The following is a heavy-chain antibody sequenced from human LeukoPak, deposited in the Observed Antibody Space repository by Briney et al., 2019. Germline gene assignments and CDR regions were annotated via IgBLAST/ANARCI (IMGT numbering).Heavy chain of an antibody. CDR2: IWYDGSNK. Sequence: GGSLRLSCAASGFTFSNYGMHWVRQAPGKGLEWVAIIWYDGSNKYYADSVKGRFTISRDNSKNTLYLEMNSLRAEDTAVYYCARDLKIVVVPAYGMDVWGQGTTVTVSS. CDR3: ARDLKIVVVPAYGMDV. D-gene: IGHD2-2*01. CDR1: GFTFSNYG. J-gene: IGHJ6*02. V-gene: IGHV3-33*01.